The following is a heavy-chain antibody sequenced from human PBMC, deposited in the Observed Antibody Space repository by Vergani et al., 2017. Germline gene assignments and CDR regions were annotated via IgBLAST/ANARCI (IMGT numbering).Heavy chain of an antibody. CDR3: ARDCYGDYPGD. J-gene: IGHJ4*02. D-gene: IGHD4-17*01. CDR2: ITQDGSEK. CDR1: GFTFSSYW. Sequence: EVQLVESGGGLVQPGGSLRLSCAASGFTFSSYWMSWVRQAPGEGLEWVANITQDGSEKYYVDSVKGRFTISGDNAKNALYLQMNSVRAEDTDVYYCARDCYGDYPGDWGQGTLVTVSS. V-gene: IGHV3-7*01.